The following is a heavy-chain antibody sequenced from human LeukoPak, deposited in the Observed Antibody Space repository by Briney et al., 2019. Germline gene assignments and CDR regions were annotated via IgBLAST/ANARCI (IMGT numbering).Heavy chain of an antibody. CDR3: ARSTLYDSSGYPSYYYYYMDV. CDR2: INWNGGST. Sequence: PGGSLRLSCAASGFTFDDYGMSWVRQAPGKGLEWVSGINWNGGSTGYADSVKGRFIISRDNAKNSLYLQMNSLRAEDTALYYCARSTLYDSSGYPSYYYYYMDVWGKGTTVTVSS. V-gene: IGHV3-20*04. D-gene: IGHD3-22*01. CDR1: GFTFDDYG. J-gene: IGHJ6*03.